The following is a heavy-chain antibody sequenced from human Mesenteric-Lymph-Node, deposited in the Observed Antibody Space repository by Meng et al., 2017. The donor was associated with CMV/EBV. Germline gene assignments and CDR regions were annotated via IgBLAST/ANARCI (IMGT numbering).Heavy chain of an antibody. D-gene: IGHD5-24*01. CDR2: ISGSSAYI. J-gene: IGHJ4*02. V-gene: IGHV3-21*01. CDR1: GFTLNPYT. Sequence: GESLKISCVASGFTLNPYTINWVRQAPGKGLEWVSSISGSSAYILYADSVKGRFTISRDNANNSVYLQMNSLRAEDTAVYYCARETGPRDVNKRGYSYWGQGTLVTVSS. CDR3: ARETGPRDVNKRGYSY.